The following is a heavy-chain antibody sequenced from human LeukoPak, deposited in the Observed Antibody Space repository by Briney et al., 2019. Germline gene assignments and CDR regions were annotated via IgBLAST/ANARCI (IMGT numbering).Heavy chain of an antibody. V-gene: IGHV3-23*01. Sequence: GGSLRLSCAASGFTFTSYAMSWVRQAPGKGLEWVSTFSYSGGSTYYTDSVKGRFTISRDNSKNTLYLQMNSLRAEDTAIYYCARDRAASGGLFQRWGQGTLVTVSS. CDR2: FSYSGGST. CDR3: ARDRAASGGLFQR. D-gene: IGHD6-25*01. CDR1: GFTFTSYA. J-gene: IGHJ1*01.